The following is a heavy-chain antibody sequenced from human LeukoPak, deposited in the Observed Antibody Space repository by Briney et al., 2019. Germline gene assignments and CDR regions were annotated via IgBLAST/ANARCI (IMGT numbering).Heavy chain of an antibody. V-gene: IGHV1-18*01. CDR2: ISAYSGNT. CDR3: ARANFEQPGDY. Sequence: ASVKVSCKASGYTFTSYGITWVRQAPGQGLEWMGWISAYSGNTNYARKVQGRVTMTTDTSTSTVSMELRSLRSDDTAVYYCARANFEQPGDYWGQGTLVTVSS. D-gene: IGHD6-13*01. CDR1: GYTFTSYG. J-gene: IGHJ4*02.